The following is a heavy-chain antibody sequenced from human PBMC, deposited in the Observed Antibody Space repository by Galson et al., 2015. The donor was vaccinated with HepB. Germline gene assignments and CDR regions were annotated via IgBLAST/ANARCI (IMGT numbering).Heavy chain of an antibody. CDR1: GYTSINYA. V-gene: IGHV1-18*01. Sequence: VKVSCKASGYTSINYAINWVRQAPGHGLEWMGWISVYDGKTNYAQKLQGRVTMTTDTPTGTAYMELTSLISDDTAVYYCARDGFDGWFDYWGQGTLVTVSS. CDR3: ARDGFDGWFDY. CDR2: ISVYDGKT. D-gene: IGHD5-24*01. J-gene: IGHJ4*02.